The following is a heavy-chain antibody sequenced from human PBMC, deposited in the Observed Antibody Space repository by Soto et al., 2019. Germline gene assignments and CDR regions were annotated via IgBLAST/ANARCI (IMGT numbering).Heavy chain of an antibody. D-gene: IGHD6-13*01. CDR3: ARVGRLITAAGLLDA. V-gene: IGHV4-59*01. J-gene: IGHJ5*02. Sequence: ETLSLTCTISNGSIGSYYWTWIRQPPGKGLEWIGHIYYSGSTNYNPSLKSRLTLSLDTSKNQFSLKLTSVTAADTAVYYCARVGRLITAAGLLDAWGQGTLVTVSS. CDR1: NGSIGSYY. CDR2: IYYSGST.